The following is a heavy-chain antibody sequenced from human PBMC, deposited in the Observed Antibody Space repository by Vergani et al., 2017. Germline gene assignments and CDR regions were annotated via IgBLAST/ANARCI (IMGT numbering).Heavy chain of an antibody. V-gene: IGHV3-23*04. CDR3: ARLSYDTTPYLQGGYDC. CDR1: GFTFSNSA. Sequence: EVQLVESGGGLVQSGGSLRLSCAASGFTFSNSAVSWVRQAPGRGLAWVSSISGPGLSTYYADSVKGRFSISRDNSKNTVFLQMNSLRAEDTAVYYCARLSYDTTPYLQGGYDCWGQGTLVSVSS. D-gene: IGHD3-22*01. J-gene: IGHJ4*02. CDR2: ISGPGLST.